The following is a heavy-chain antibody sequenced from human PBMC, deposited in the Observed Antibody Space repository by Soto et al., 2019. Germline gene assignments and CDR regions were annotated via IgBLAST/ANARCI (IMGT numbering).Heavy chain of an antibody. J-gene: IGHJ6*02. CDR3: ARGGGGNSFYHYYGLDV. D-gene: IGHD2-21*02. V-gene: IGHV4-30-4*01. CDR2: IYYSGST. CDR1: GGSISSGDYY. Sequence: SETLSLTCTVSGGSISSGDYYWSWIRQPPGKGLEWIGYIYYSGSTYYNPSLKSRVTISVDTSKNQFSLKLSSVTAADTAVYYCARGGGGNSFYHYYGLDVWGQGTTVTVSS.